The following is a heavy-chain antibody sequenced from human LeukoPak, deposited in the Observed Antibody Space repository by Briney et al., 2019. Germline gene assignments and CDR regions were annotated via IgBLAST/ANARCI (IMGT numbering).Heavy chain of an antibody. J-gene: IGHJ6*03. CDR1: GFTFSSYA. V-gene: IGHV3-23*01. D-gene: IGHD3-22*01. CDR2: ITGSGGNT. Sequence: GGSLRLSCAASGFTFSSYAMSWVRQAPGKGLEWVSVITGSGGNTNYADSVKGRFTISRDNSKNTLYLQMNSLRAEDTAVYYCANHHYYDSSGYSYYCYMDVWGKGTSVTVSS. CDR3: ANHHYYDSSGYSYYCYMDV.